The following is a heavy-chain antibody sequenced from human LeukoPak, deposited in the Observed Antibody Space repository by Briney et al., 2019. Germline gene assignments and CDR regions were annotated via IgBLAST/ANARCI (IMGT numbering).Heavy chain of an antibody. CDR1: GFSFRNYA. CDR2: INSGGGST. J-gene: IGHJ4*02. V-gene: IGHV3-64*02. CDR3: ARLRDGYNLADY. Sequence: GGSLRLSCAASGFSFRNYAMHWVRQAPGKGLEYVAIINSGGGSTFYVDSLRGRFTISRDNSKNTLYPQMGSLRTEDMAVYYCARLRDGYNLADYWGQGTLVTVSS. D-gene: IGHD5-24*01.